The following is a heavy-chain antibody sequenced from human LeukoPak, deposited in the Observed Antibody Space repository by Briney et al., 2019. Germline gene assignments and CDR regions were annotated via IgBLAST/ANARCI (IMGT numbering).Heavy chain of an antibody. CDR2: INPNSGGT. J-gene: IGHJ6*04. V-gene: IGHV1-2*06. Sequence: ASVKVSCKASGYTFTGYYMHWVRQAPGQGLEWMGRINPNSGGTNYAQKFQGRVTMTRDTSISTAYIELSRLRSDDTAVYYCARRPPYCTNGVCLDVWGKGTTVTVSS. CDR1: GYTFTGYY. D-gene: IGHD2-8*01. CDR3: ARRPPYCTNGVCLDV.